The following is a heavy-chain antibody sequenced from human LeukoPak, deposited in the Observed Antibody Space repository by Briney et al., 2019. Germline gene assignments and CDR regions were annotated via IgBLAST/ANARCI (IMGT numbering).Heavy chain of an antibody. J-gene: IGHJ4*02. Sequence: SETLSLTCTVSGYSISTGYYWGWIRQPPGKGLEWIGTFYHGGSTYYSPTLKSRVTISVHTSKNQFSLNLTSVTAADTAVYYCARAMSIAARHQTIFDYWGQGTLVTVSS. CDR1: GYSISTGYY. D-gene: IGHD6-6*01. CDR3: ARAMSIAARHQTIFDY. V-gene: IGHV4-38-2*02. CDR2: FYHGGST.